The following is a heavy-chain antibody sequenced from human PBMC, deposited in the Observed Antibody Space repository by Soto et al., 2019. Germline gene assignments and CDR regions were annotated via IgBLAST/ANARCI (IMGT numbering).Heavy chain of an antibody. J-gene: IGHJ4*02. CDR2: ITGGSTI. CDR1: GFTFSSYS. D-gene: IGHD6-19*01. V-gene: IGHV3-48*02. CDR3: ARGPNTAVAGRFDY. Sequence: GSLRLSCAASGFTFSSYSMNWVRQAPGKGLECVSYITGGSTIYYADSVKGRSTVSRDNAENSLYLQMNSLRDEDTAVYYCARGPNTAVAGRFDYWGQGTLVTVS.